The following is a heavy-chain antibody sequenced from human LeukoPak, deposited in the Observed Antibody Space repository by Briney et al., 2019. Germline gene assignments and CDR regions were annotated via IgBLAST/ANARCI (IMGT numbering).Heavy chain of an antibody. D-gene: IGHD2-2*02. V-gene: IGHV3-53*01. CDR3: ARLGFVVPAVIFDY. Sequence: GGSLRLSCAASGFTVSSNYMSWVRQAPGKGLEWVSIIYIGGSTYSAVSVKGRFTISRDISKNTLYLQMNSLRAEDTAMYYCARLGFVVPAVIFDYWGQGTLVTVSS. CDR1: GFTVSSNY. CDR2: IYIGGST. J-gene: IGHJ4*02.